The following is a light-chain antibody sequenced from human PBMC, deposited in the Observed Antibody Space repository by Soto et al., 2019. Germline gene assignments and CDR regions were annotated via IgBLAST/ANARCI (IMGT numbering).Light chain of an antibody. CDR3: QQYGSSSQAT. V-gene: IGKV3-20*01. Sequence: EIVLTQSPGTLSLSPGERATLSCRASQSMSSSYLAWYQQKPDQAPRLLIYGASARATGIPDRFSGSGSGTDFTLTISRVEPEDFAVYYCQQYGSSSQATFGGGTKVDIK. CDR2: GAS. CDR1: QSMSSSY. J-gene: IGKJ4*01.